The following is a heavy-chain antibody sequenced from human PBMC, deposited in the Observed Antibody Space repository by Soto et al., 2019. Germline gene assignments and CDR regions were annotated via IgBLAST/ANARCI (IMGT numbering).Heavy chain of an antibody. Sequence: EVQLLESGGGLVQPGGSLRLSCAASGFTFSSYAMSWVRQAPGKGLEWVSAISGSGGSTYYADSVKGRFTISRDNSKNTLYLQMNSLRAEDTAVYYCVKDRVPERQSNWFDPWGQGTLVTVSS. V-gene: IGHV3-23*01. CDR1: GFTFSSYA. CDR3: VKDRVPERQSNWFDP. CDR2: ISGSGGST. J-gene: IGHJ5*02. D-gene: IGHD6-25*01.